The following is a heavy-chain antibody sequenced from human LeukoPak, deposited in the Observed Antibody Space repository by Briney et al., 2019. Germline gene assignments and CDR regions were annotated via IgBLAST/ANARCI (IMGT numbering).Heavy chain of an antibody. CDR1: GGSFSGYY. Sequence: TSETLSLTCAVYGGSFSGYYWSWIRQPPGKGLEWIGEINHSGSTNYNPSLKSRVTISVDTSKNQFSLKLSSVTAADTAVYYCARLSSSSWYGFDYWGQGTLVTVSS. V-gene: IGHV4-34*01. D-gene: IGHD6-13*01. CDR2: INHSGST. J-gene: IGHJ4*02. CDR3: ARLSSSSWYGFDY.